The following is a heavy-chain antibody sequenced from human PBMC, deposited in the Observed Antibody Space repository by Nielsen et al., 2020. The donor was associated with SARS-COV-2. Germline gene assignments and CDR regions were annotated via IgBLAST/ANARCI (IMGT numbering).Heavy chain of an antibody. CDR1: GFTFSSYS. Sequence: GESLKISCAASGFTFSSYSMNWVRQAPGKGLEWVSSISSSSSYIYYADSVKGRFTISRDNAKNSLYLQMNSLRAEDTAVYYCARGGKYDSSGFRTYWGQGTLVTVSS. CDR2: ISSSSSYI. CDR3: ARGGKYDSSGFRTY. V-gene: IGHV3-21*01. D-gene: IGHD3-22*01. J-gene: IGHJ4*02.